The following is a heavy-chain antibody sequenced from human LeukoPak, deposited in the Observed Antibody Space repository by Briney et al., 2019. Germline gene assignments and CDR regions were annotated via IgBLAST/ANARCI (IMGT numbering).Heavy chain of an antibody. CDR2: ISGSGGST. CDR1: GFTFSSYA. Sequence: GGSLRLSCAASGFTFSSYAMSWVRQAPGKGLEWVSAISGSGGSTYYADSVKGRFTISRDNSKNTLYPQMNSLRAEDTAVYYCAKDLRSSGWYHYFDYWGQGTLVTVSS. D-gene: IGHD6-19*01. CDR3: AKDLRSSGWYHYFDY. V-gene: IGHV3-23*01. J-gene: IGHJ4*02.